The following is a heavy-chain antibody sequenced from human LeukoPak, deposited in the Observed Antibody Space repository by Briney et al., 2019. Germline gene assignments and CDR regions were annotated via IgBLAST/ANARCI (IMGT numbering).Heavy chain of an antibody. Sequence: ASMKVSCKASGYTFTGYYIHWLRQAPGQGLEWMGFINPNSGGTNYAQKFQGRVTMTRDTSISTAYMELSRLRSDDTAVYYCARSMIVVVGYDYWGQGTLVTVSS. J-gene: IGHJ4*02. CDR2: INPNSGGT. V-gene: IGHV1-2*02. CDR3: ARSMIVVVGYDY. CDR1: GYTFTGYY. D-gene: IGHD3-22*01.